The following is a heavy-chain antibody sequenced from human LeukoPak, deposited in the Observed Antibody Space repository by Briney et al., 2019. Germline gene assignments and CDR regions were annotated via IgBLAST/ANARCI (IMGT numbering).Heavy chain of an antibody. D-gene: IGHD6-19*01. Sequence: GGSLRLSCAASGFTFSKYCMLWVRQAPGKGLESVSRINTDGTVTTYADSVKGRFTVSRDNADNTMFLQMNSVRDEDTVVYYCATKQWLAPPPDSWGEGTPVTVSS. CDR2: INTDGTVT. V-gene: IGHV3-74*01. CDR3: ATKQWLAPPPDS. J-gene: IGHJ6*01. CDR1: GFTFSKYC.